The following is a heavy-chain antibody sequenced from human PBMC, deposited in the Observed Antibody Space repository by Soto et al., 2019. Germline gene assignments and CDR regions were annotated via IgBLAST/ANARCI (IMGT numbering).Heavy chain of an antibody. CDR1: GGSISSYY. CDR3: ARGYYGSGSYTLLFDC. V-gene: IGHV4-59*01. CDR2: IYYSGST. D-gene: IGHD3-10*01. J-gene: IGHJ4*02. Sequence: SETLSLTCTVSGGSISSYYWSWIRQPPGKGLEWIGYIYYSGSTNYNPSLKSRVTISVDTSKNQFSLKLSSVTAADTAVYYCARGYYGSGSYTLLFDCWGQGTLVTVSS.